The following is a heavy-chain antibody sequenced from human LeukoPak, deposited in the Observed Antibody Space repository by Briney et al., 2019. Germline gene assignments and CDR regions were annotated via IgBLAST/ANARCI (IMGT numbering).Heavy chain of an antibody. V-gene: IGHV3-30*04. D-gene: IGHD5-18*01. Sequence: GRSLRLSCAASGFTFSSYAMHWVRQAPGKGLEWVAVISYDGSNKYYADSVKGRFTISRDNSKNPLYLQMNSLRAEDTAVYYCARDLSYGYDDSWGQGTLVTVSS. CDR2: ISYDGSNK. J-gene: IGHJ4*02. CDR3: ARDLSYGYDDS. CDR1: GFTFSSYA.